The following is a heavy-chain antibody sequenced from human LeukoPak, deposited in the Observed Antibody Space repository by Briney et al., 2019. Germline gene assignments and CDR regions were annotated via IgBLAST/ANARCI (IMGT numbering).Heavy chain of an antibody. J-gene: IGHJ6*02. CDR1: GFTFSSYA. CDR3: AKSVFHIMTDYYFALDV. D-gene: IGHD3-9*01. Sequence: GWSLRLSCAASGFTFSSYAMSWVRQAPGKGLEWVSTVSSGDGITYYADSVKGRFTISRDNSQHTLYLQVSSLRAEDTAVYFCAKSVFHIMTDYYFALDVWGQGTTVTVSS. V-gene: IGHV3-23*01. CDR2: VSSGDGIT.